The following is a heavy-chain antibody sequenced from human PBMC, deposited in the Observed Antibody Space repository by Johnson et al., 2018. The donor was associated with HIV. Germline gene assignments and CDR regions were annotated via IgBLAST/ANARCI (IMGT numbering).Heavy chain of an antibody. D-gene: IGHD3-16*01. Sequence: QVQLVESGGGVVQPGRSLSLSCAASGFTFSSYGMHWVRQAPGKGLEWVAFIRYDGSNKYYADSVKGRFTISRDNAKNSLYLQMNSLKTEDTAVYYCTRWGSTVALDIWGQGTMVTVSS. CDR1: GFTFSSYG. V-gene: IGHV3-33*08. J-gene: IGHJ3*02. CDR3: TRWGSTVALDI. CDR2: IRYDGSNK.